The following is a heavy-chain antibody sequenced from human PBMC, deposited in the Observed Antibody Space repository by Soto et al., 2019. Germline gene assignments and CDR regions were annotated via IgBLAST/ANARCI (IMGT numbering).Heavy chain of an antibody. V-gene: IGHV4-39*01. CDR3: ASATVRYFDWLAAINWFDP. CDR1: EGYISSSSCY. J-gene: IGHJ5*02. D-gene: IGHD3-9*01. CDR2: IYYSGST. Sequence: LAPLSLPRTVFEGYISSSSCYRSLIRQPPGKGPEWIGSIYYSGSTYYNPSLKSRVTISVDTSKNQFSLKLSSVTAADTAVYYCASATVRYFDWLAAINWFDPWGQGTLVTVSS.